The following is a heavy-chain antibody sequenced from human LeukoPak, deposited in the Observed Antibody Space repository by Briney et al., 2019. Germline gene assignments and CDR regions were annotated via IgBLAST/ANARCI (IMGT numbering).Heavy chain of an antibody. CDR3: AESSRAIVQPTSNAFDL. D-gene: IGHD3-22*01. Sequence: ASVKVSCKASGYTFTDYYMHWVRQAPGQGLEWMGWINPNRGGTHYAQNLQGRVTMSRDTSISTAHMESSRLTSDDTAVYYCAESSRAIVQPTSNAFDLWGQGTMVTVSS. V-gene: IGHV1-2*02. CDR1: GYTFTDYY. CDR2: INPNRGGT. J-gene: IGHJ3*01.